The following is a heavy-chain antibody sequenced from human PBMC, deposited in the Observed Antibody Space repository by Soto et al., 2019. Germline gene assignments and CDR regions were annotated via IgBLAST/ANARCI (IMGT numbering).Heavy chain of an antibody. J-gene: IGHJ4*02. Sequence: VKVSCKASGYTFTSYGISWVRQAPGQGLEWMGWISAYNGNTNYAQKHKGRVTMTTDTSTSTAYMELRNLRSDDTAVYYCARGASGYSYGYNFDYWGQGTLVTVSS. CDR3: ARGASGYSYGYNFDY. CDR2: ISAYNGNT. CDR1: GYTFTSYG. V-gene: IGHV1-18*01. D-gene: IGHD5-18*01.